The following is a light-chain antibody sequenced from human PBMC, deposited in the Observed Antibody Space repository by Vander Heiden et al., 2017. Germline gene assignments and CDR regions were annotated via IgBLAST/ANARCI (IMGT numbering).Light chain of an antibody. CDR2: GAS. Sequence: DIQMTPSPSTLSASLGDRVAFTCRDSQSINSRLAWYQQKPGKAPKLLIYGASNLETGIPSRFSGSGSGTEFTLTISTLQPDDFATYYCQQYSGFSYTFGQGTKLEIK. CDR3: QQYSGFSYT. CDR1: QSINSR. J-gene: IGKJ2*01. V-gene: IGKV1-5*03.